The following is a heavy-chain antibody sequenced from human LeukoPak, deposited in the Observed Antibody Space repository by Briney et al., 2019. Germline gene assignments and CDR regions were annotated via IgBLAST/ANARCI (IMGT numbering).Heavy chain of an antibody. CDR2: MNPNSGNT. D-gene: IGHD3-22*01. Sequence: ASVKVSCKASGYTFTSYDINWVRQATGQGLEWMGWMNPNSGNTGYAQKFQGRVTMTRNTSISKAYMELRSLRSEDTAVYYCARGLGYYDSSGYLNDAFDIWGQGTMVTVSS. CDR3: ARGLGYYDSSGYLNDAFDI. CDR1: GYTFTSYD. V-gene: IGHV1-8*01. J-gene: IGHJ3*02.